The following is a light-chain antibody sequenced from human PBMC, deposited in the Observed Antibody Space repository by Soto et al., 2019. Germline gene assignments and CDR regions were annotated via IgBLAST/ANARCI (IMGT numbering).Light chain of an antibody. CDR2: GNS. J-gene: IGLJ1*01. V-gene: IGLV1-40*01. Sequence: SALTQPPSVSGAPGQRVTISCTGSNSNIGAGYDVHWYQQLPGTAPKLLIYGNSNRPSGVPDRFSGSKSGTSASLTITGLQAEDEADYYCQSYGDSLSGYVFGTGTKATVL. CDR3: QSYGDSLSGYV. CDR1: NSNIGAGYD.